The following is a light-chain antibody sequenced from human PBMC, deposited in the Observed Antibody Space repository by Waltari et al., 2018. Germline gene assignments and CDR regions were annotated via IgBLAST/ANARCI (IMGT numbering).Light chain of an antibody. Sequence: EIVMTQSPATLSVSPGGGATLSCRASRAIASNVAWYQQRHGQPLRLLIFDASTRATGIPERFSGSWSGPEFTLTISSLQSEDSAVYFCQQFNTGYSFGQGTKLEI. CDR2: DAS. V-gene: IGKV3-15*01. CDR1: RAIASN. J-gene: IGKJ2*01. CDR3: QQFNTGYS.